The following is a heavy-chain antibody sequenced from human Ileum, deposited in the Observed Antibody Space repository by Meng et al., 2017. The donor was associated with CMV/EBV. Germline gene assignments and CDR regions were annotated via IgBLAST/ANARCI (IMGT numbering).Heavy chain of an antibody. J-gene: IGHJ6*02. V-gene: IGHV3-30-3*01. CDR1: GFTFSSYA. Sequence: GGSLRLSCAASGFTFSSYAMHWVRQAPGKGLEWVAVISYDGSNKYYADPVKGRFTISRDNSKTSLYLQMNSLRAEDTAVYYCARDMSYGTYGMDVWGQGTTVTVSS. CDR2: ISYDGSNK. CDR3: ARDMSYGTYGMDV. D-gene: IGHD1-26*01.